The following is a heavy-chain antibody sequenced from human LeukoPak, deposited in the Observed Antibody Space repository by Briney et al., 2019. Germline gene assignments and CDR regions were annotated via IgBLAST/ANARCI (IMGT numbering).Heavy chain of an antibody. CDR1: GFTFSSYA. J-gene: IGHJ6*02. Sequence: PGRSLRLSCAASGFTFSSYAMHWVRQASGKGLEWVAVICHDGSNKYYAASVKGRFTVSRDNSKNTLYLQINSLRAEDTAVYYCARERVTGTSYYYYYGMDVWGQGTTVTVS. CDR2: ICHDGSNK. CDR3: ARERVTGTSYYYYYGMDV. V-gene: IGHV3-33*01. D-gene: IGHD6-19*01.